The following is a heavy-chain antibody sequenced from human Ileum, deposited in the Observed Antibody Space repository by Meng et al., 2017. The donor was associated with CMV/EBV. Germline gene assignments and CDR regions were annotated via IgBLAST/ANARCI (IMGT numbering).Heavy chain of an antibody. CDR1: GLPFRTHE. V-gene: IGHV3-11*05. CDR3: ARVVGAVDY. CDR2: IRTSSSYT. J-gene: IGHJ4*02. Sequence: RVGVRGGLVEPGGSLRRPCSGWGLPFRTHEKGWVWPGPRKGLEWVYYIRTSSSYTNYAVSVKGRFTSSRDNAKNSLYLQMNSLRAEDTAVYYCARVVGAVDYWGQGTLVTVSS. D-gene: IGHD1-26*01.